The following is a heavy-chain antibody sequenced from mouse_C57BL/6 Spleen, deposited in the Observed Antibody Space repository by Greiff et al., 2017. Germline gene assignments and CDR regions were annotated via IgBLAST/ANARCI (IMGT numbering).Heavy chain of an antibody. D-gene: IGHD1-1*01. CDR1: GYAFSSSW. CDR2: IYPGDGDT. Sequence: VQLQQSGPELVKPGASVKISCKASGYAFSSSWMNWVKQRPGKGLEWIGRIYPGDGDTNYNGKFKGKATLTADKSSSTAYMQLSSLTSEDSAVYFCARPARYGSSYDFDYWGQGTTLTVSS. CDR3: ARPARYGSSYDFDY. J-gene: IGHJ2*01. V-gene: IGHV1-82*01.